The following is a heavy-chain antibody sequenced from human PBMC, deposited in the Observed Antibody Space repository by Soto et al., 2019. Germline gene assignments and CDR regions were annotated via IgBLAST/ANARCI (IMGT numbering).Heavy chain of an antibody. Sequence: LILSCAASGFTFSSYAMHWVRQAPGKGLEWVAVISYDGSNKYYADSVKGRFTISRDNSKNTLYLQMNSLRAEDTAVYYCARDRDSVAVAEFDYWGQGTLVTVSS. CDR2: ISYDGSNK. V-gene: IGHV3-30-3*01. J-gene: IGHJ4*02. CDR3: ARDRDSVAVAEFDY. CDR1: GFTFSSYA. D-gene: IGHD6-19*01.